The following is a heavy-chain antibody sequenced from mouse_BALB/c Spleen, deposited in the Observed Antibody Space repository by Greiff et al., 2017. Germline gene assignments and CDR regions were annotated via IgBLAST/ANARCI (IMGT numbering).Heavy chain of an antibody. D-gene: IGHD1-2*01. CDR2: ISNGGGST. V-gene: IGHV5-12-2*01. J-gene: IGHJ1*01. CDR3: ARTRRLGYFDV. CDR1: GFTFSSYT. Sequence: EVKLVESGGGLVQPGGSLKLSCAASGFTFSSYTMSWVRQTPEKRLEWVAYISNGGGSTYYPDTVKGRFTISRDNAKNTLYLQMSSLKSEDTAMYYCARTRRLGYFDVWGAGTTVTVSS.